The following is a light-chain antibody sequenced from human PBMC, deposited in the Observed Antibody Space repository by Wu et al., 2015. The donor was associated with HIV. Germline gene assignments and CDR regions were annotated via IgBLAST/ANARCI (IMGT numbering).Light chain of an antibody. V-gene: IGKV3-11*01. CDR2: DAS. CDR3: QQRKNWPLT. J-gene: IGKJ4*01. Sequence: VLTQSPATLSLSPGERATLSCRASQSVGSYLAWYQQKPGQTPRPLIFDASYRAPGTPARFGGSGSGTDFTLTISSLEPEDFAVYYCQQRKNWPLTFGGGTKVEIK. CDR1: QSVGSY.